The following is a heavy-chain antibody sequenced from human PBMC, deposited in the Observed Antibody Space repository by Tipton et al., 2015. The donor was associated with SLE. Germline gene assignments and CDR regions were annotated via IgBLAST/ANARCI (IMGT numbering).Heavy chain of an antibody. CDR1: GDSITGYY. Sequence: TLSLTCTVSGDSITGYYLSWIRQSPGKGLEWIGYISTNGVTNYNPSLKSRVTMSIDTSKNQFSLTLTSETAAETAFYYCAKDGVGANWFDPWGQGILVSVSS. CDR3: AKDGVGANWFDP. D-gene: IGHD1-26*01. CDR2: ISTNGVT. J-gene: IGHJ5*02. V-gene: IGHV4-4*08.